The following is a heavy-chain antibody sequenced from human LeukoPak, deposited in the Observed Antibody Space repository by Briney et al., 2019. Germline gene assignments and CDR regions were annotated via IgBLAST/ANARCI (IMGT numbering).Heavy chain of an antibody. D-gene: IGHD3-10*01. Sequence: PSETLSLTCTVSGGSLSSYYWSWIRQPPGKGLEWIGYIYYSESTNYNPSLKSRVTISVDTSKNQFSLKVSSVTAADTAVYYCASLHGYGSGRPWGQGTLVTVSS. CDR2: IYYSEST. V-gene: IGHV4-59*08. J-gene: IGHJ5*02. CDR3: ASLHGYGSGRP. CDR1: GGSLSSYY.